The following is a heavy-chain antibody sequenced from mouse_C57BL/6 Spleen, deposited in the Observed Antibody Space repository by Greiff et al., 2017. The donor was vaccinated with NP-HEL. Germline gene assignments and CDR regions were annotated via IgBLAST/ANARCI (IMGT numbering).Heavy chain of an antibody. D-gene: IGHD2-3*01. J-gene: IGHJ4*01. CDR2: NYPGDGDT. CDR3: ARKTDGYYYAMDY. Sequence: VQLQQSGPELVKPGASVKISCKASGYAFSSSWMNWVKQRPGKGLEWIGRNYPGDGDTNYNGKFKGKATLTADKSSSTAYMQLSSLTSEDSAVYFCARKTDGYYYAMDYWGQGTSVTVSS. CDR1: GYAFSSSW. V-gene: IGHV1-82*01.